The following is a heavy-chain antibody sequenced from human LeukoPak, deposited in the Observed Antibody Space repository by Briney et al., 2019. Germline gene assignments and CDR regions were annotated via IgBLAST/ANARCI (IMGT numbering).Heavy chain of an antibody. D-gene: IGHD4-23*01. J-gene: IGHJ5*02. Sequence: SETLSLTCTVSGGSISSGAYYWGWIRQPPGKGLEWIGTIHYSGKTYYNPSLKSRITISIDTSKKQFALKLSSVTAADTAVYYCARNGGSVNWFDPWGQGTLVTVSS. V-gene: IGHV4-39*06. CDR3: ARNGGSVNWFDP. CDR2: IHYSGKT. CDR1: GGSISSGAYY.